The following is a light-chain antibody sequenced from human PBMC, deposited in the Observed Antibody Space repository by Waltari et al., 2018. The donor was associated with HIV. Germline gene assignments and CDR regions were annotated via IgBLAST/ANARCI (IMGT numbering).Light chain of an antibody. CDR1: QSVSSSY. J-gene: IGKJ2*02. CDR3: QQYGNSPRT. V-gene: IGKV3-20*01. CDR2: GAS. Sequence: EIVLTQSPGTLSLSPGERVTLSCRASQSVSSSYLAWYQKKPGQAPRLLISGASSRATGIPDRFSGSGSGTDFTLTISRLEPEDFAVYYCQQYGNSPRTFGQGTKLEIK.